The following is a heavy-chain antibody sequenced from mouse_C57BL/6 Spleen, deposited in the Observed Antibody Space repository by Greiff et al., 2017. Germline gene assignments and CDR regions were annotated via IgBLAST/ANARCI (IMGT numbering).Heavy chain of an antibody. CDR1: GYSITSGYY. V-gene: IGHV3-6*01. Sequence: EVKLLESGPGLVKPSQSLSLTCSVTGYSITSGYYWNWIRQFPGNKLEWMGYISYDGSNNYNPSLKNRISITRDTSKNQFFLKLNCVTTEDTATYYCARDYYGSSYAMDYWGQGTSVTVSS. CDR2: ISYDGSN. CDR3: ARDYYGSSYAMDY. D-gene: IGHD1-1*01. J-gene: IGHJ4*01.